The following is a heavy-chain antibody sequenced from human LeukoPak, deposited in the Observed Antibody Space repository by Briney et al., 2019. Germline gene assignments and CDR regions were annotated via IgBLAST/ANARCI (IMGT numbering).Heavy chain of an antibody. Sequence: ASVKVSCKASGYTFTGYYMYWVRQAPGQGLEWMGWINPNSGGTNYAQKFQGRVTMTRDTSISTAYMELSRLRSDDTAVYYCAKVQDIVVVVAADDAFDIWGQGTMVTVSS. J-gene: IGHJ3*02. D-gene: IGHD2-15*01. CDR2: INPNSGGT. CDR3: AKVQDIVVVVAADDAFDI. CDR1: GYTFTGYY. V-gene: IGHV1-2*02.